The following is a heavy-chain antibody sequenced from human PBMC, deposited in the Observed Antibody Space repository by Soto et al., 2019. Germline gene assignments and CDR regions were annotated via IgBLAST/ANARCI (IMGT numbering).Heavy chain of an antibody. V-gene: IGHV3-21*01. CDR2: ISSSSSYI. Sequence: GGSLRLSCAASGFTFSSYSMNWVRQAPGKGLEWVSSISSSSSYIYYADSVKGRFTISRDNAKNSLYLQMNSLRAEDTAVYYCARDRGSTSFFDYWGQGTLVTVSS. D-gene: IGHD2-2*01. CDR1: GFTFSSYS. CDR3: ARDRGSTSFFDY. J-gene: IGHJ4*02.